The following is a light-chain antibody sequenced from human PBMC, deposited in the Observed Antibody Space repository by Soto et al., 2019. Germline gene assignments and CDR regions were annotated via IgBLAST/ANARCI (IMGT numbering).Light chain of an antibody. Sequence: EIPPWPATLCVPEGRLDNLKSGASQSVSNNVAWYQQKPGQAPRLLILGASTRANGISARCSGSGSGTVFTLSIRSLQSEDFVVYYCKQYKEWPPFTFGKGTRLEIK. CDR1: QSVSNN. V-gene: IGKV3-15*01. CDR2: GAS. CDR3: KQYKEWPPFT. J-gene: IGKJ5*01.